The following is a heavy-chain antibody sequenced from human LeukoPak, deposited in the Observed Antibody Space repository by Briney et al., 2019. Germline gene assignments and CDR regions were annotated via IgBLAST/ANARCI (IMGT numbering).Heavy chain of an antibody. J-gene: IGHJ4*02. CDR1: GFTFSSYS. V-gene: IGHV3-21*01. Sequence: PGGSLRLSCAASGFTFSSYSMNWVRQAPGKGLEWVSSISSSSSYIYYADSVKGRFTISRDNAKNSLYLQMNRLRAEDTAVYYCARGIYGSGQAGFDYWGQGTLVTVSS. CDR3: ARGIYGSGQAGFDY. CDR2: ISSSSSYI. D-gene: IGHD3-10*01.